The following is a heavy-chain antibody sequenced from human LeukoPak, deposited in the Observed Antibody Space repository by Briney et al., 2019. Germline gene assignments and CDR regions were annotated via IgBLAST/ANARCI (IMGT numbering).Heavy chain of an antibody. CDR3: ARGVRCSGGSCYVYYYYMDV. Sequence: ASVKVSCKASGYTFTSYAMNWVRQAPGQGLEWMGGIVPIFGTANYAQKFQGRVTITADKSTSTAYMELSSLRSEDTAVYYCARGVRCSGGSCYVYYYYMDVWGKGTTVTVSS. CDR1: GYTFTSYA. CDR2: IVPIFGTA. J-gene: IGHJ6*03. V-gene: IGHV1-69*06. D-gene: IGHD2-15*01.